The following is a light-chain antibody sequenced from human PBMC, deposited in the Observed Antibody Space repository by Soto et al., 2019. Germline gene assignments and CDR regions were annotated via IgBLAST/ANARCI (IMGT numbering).Light chain of an antibody. Sequence: QSVLTQPPSTSGTPGQRVAISCSGTSSNIGSHTVNWYQQLPGTAPKLLIYGDDQRPSGVPDRFSASKSGTSASLAISGLRSEDEADYYCSATDDSLSGPVFGGGTKLTVL. CDR1: SSNIGSHT. V-gene: IGLV1-44*01. CDR2: GDD. CDR3: SATDDSLSGPV. J-gene: IGLJ2*01.